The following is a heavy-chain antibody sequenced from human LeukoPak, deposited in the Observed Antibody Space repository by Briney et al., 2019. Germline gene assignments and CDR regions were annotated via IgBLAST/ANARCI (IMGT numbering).Heavy chain of an antibody. V-gene: IGHV4-59*08. CDR1: GVSISYYY. Sequence: SETLSLTCTVSGVSISYYYWSWIRQPPGKGLEWIGYIHYSGDTIYNPSLESRVTISVDPSKHQFSLKLRSVTPADTAVYYCATTGSEQLVDYWGQGTLVTVSS. J-gene: IGHJ4*02. D-gene: IGHD6-13*01. CDR3: ATTGSEQLVDY. CDR2: IHYSGDT.